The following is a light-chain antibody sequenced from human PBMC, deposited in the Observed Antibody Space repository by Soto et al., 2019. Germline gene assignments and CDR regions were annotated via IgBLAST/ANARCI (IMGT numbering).Light chain of an antibody. CDR3: SSYTTSSTVV. CDR1: NSDVGGYNY. J-gene: IGLJ2*01. CDR2: DVD. V-gene: IGLV2-14*01. Sequence: QSVLTQPASISGSPGQSITISCTGTNSDVGGYNYVSWYQQYPGKAPTLMIYDVDNRPSGVSYRFSGSKSGKTASLTISGLQAEDEADYYCSSYTTSSTVVFGGGTKLTVL.